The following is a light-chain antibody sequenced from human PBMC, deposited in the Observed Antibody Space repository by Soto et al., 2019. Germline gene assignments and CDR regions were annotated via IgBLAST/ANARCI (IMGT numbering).Light chain of an antibody. J-gene: IGKJ1*01. CDR2: XAS. CDR3: QQYGSSGT. Sequence: ESVLTQSPGTLALSRGERATLSXRASQRVITSYLAWYQQKPXKATXXXIYXASNRATGIPDRFSGSGCGTDFTLTISRLEPEDFAVYYCQQYGSSGTFGQGTKVDIK. CDR1: QRVITSY. V-gene: IGKV3-20*01.